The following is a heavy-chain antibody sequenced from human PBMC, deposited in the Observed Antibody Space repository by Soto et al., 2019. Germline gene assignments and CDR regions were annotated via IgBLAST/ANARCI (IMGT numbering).Heavy chain of an antibody. CDR2: ISAYNGNT. Sequence: ASVNVSCKASGYTFTSYAISWVRQAPGQGLEWMGWISAYNGNTDYAQKLQGRVTMTTDTSTRTAYMELRSLRSDDTAVYYCARDRIVETSLAKDFWGQGTLVTVSS. D-gene: IGHD1-26*01. CDR1: GYTFTSYA. CDR3: ARDRIVETSLAKDF. V-gene: IGHV1-18*01. J-gene: IGHJ4*02.